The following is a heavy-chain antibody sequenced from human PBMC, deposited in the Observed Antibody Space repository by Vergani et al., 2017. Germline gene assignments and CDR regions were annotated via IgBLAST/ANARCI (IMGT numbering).Heavy chain of an antibody. D-gene: IGHD3-3*01. V-gene: IGHV3-21*01. J-gene: IGHJ5*02. CDR3: ARDPSVSYYDFWSGSVRPRFDP. Sequence: EVQLVESGGGLVKPGGSLRLSCAASGFTFSSYSMNWVRQAPGKGLEWVSSISSSSSYIYYADSVKGRFTISRDNAKNSLYLQMNSLRAEDTAVYYCARDPSVSYYDFWSGSVRPRFDPWGQGTLVTVSS. CDR2: ISSSSSYI. CDR1: GFTFSSYS.